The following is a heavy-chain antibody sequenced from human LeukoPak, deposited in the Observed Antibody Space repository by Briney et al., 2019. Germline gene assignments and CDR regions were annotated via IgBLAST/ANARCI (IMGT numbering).Heavy chain of an antibody. CDR1: GGSFSGYY. J-gene: IGHJ4*02. CDR3: ARGRTYYYGSGSYSDY. Sequence: SETLSLTCAAYGGSFSGYYWSWIRQPPGKGLEWIGEINHSGSTNYNPSLKSRVTISVDTSKNQFSLKLSSVTAADTAVYYCARGRTYYYGSGSYSDYWGQGTLVTVSS. CDR2: INHSGST. V-gene: IGHV4-34*01. D-gene: IGHD3-10*01.